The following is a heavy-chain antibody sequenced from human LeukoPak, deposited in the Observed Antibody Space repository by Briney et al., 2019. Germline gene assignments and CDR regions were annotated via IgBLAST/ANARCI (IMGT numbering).Heavy chain of an antibody. J-gene: IGHJ4*02. D-gene: IGHD3-10*01. CDR2: ISYDGSNK. V-gene: IGHV3-30*04. CDR3: ARDGFGESFFDY. CDR1: GFTFSSYA. Sequence: AGGSLRLSCAASGFTFSSYAMHWVRQAPGKGLEWVAVISYDGSNKYYADSVKGRFTISRDNSKNTLYLQMNSLRAEDTAVYYCARDGFGESFFDYWGQGTLVTVSS.